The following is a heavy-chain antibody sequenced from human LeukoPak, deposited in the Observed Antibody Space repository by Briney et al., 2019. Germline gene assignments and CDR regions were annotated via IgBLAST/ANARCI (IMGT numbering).Heavy chain of an antibody. D-gene: IGHD6-6*01. Sequence: GSLRLSCAASGFTFSDYYMSWIRQPPGKGLEWIGEINHSGSTNYNPSLKSRVTMSVDTSKNQFSLKLSSVTAADTAVYYCARGRIAARPMSYWGQGTLVTVSS. V-gene: IGHV4-34*01. J-gene: IGHJ4*02. CDR3: ARGRIAARPMSY. CDR1: GFTFSDYY. CDR2: INHSGST.